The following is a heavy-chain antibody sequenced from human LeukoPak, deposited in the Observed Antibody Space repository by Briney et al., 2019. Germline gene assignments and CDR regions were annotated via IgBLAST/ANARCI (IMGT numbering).Heavy chain of an antibody. CDR2: ISGSGGST. Sequence: PGGSLRLSCAASGFTFSNSAMSWVRQAPGKGLQWVSAISGSGGSTYYADSVKGRFTMSRDNSKNTLYLQMSSLRAEDTAVYYCAKEVSGYDGDWGQGTLVTVSS. V-gene: IGHV3-23*01. CDR1: GFTFSNSA. J-gene: IGHJ4*02. D-gene: IGHD5-12*01. CDR3: AKEVSGYDGD.